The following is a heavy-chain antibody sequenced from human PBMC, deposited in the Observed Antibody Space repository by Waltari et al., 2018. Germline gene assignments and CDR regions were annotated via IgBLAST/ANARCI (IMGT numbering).Heavy chain of an antibody. Sequence: QLQLQESGPGLVKPSETLSLTCTVSGGSISSSSYYWGWIRQPPGKGLEWIGSIYYSGSTYYNPSLKSRVTISVDTSKNQFSLKLSSVTAADTAVYYCARQGSTVTTEDGMDVWGQGTTVIVSS. J-gene: IGHJ6*02. V-gene: IGHV4-39*01. D-gene: IGHD4-4*01. CDR1: GGSISSSSYY. CDR2: IYYSGST. CDR3: ARQGSTVTTEDGMDV.